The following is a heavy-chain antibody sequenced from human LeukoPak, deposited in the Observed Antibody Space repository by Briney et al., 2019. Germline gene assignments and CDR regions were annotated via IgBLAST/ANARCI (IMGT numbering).Heavy chain of an antibody. D-gene: IGHD3-3*01. J-gene: IGHJ4*02. CDR2: IYYTGST. Sequence: SETLSLTCTLSGGSISTYYWSWVRQPPGKGLEWIGYIYYTGSTDYNPSLKSRVTMSVDTSKNQFSLKLSSVTAADTAVYYCARTRYGYDLFFEGYFDYWGQGTLVTVSS. CDR3: ARTRYGYDLFFEGYFDY. V-gene: IGHV4-59*01. CDR1: GGSISTYY.